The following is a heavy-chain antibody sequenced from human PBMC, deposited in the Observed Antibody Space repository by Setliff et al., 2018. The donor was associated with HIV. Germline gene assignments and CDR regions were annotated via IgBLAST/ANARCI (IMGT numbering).Heavy chain of an antibody. CDR1: GGTFSSYA. V-gene: IGHV1-69*05. CDR2: IIPIFGTA. D-gene: IGHD2-15*01. Sequence: SVKVSCKASGGTFSSYAISWVRQAPGQGLEWMGGIIPIFGTANYAQKFQGRITITTDESTSTAYMELSSLRSEDTAVYSCARERRYCSGGSCSKFFDYWGQGTLVTVSS. J-gene: IGHJ4*02. CDR3: ARERRYCSGGSCSKFFDY.